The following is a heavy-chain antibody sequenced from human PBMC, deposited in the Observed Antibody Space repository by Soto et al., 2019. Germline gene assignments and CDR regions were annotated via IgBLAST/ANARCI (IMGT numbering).Heavy chain of an antibody. V-gene: IGHV3-30*18. J-gene: IGHJ6*03. CDR3: AKDDSPDYSYYMDV. CDR2: ISYDGSNK. Sequence: GGSLRLSCAASGFTFSSYGMHWVRQAPGKGLEWVAVISYDGSNKHYADSVKGRFIISRDNSKNPLYLQMNSLRAEDTAVYYCAKDDSPDYSYYMDVWGKGTTVTVSS. D-gene: IGHD2-21*01. CDR1: GFTFSSYG.